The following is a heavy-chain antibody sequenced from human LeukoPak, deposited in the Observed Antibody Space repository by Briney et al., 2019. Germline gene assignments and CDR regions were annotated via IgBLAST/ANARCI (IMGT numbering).Heavy chain of an antibody. CDR3: TSRDGYNGDLDY. Sequence: PGGPLRLSCAASGFTFSGSAMHWVRQASGKGLEWVGRIRSKANSYATAYAASVKGRFTISRDDSKNTAYLQMNSLKTEDTAVYYCTSRDGYNGDLDYWGQGTLVTVSS. J-gene: IGHJ4*02. CDR2: IRSKANSYAT. D-gene: IGHD5-24*01. V-gene: IGHV3-73*01. CDR1: GFTFSGSA.